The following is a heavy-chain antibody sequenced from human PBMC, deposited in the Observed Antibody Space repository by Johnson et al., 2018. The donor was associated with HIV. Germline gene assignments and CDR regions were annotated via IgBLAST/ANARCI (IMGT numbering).Heavy chain of an antibody. CDR1: GFTVSSNY. CDR3: ARDHYYVSSGYQEGDAFDI. CDR2: IYSGGST. J-gene: IGHJ3*02. D-gene: IGHD3-22*01. V-gene: IGHV3-53*01. Sequence: EVQLVESGGGLIQPGGSLRLSCAASGFTVSSNYMSWVRQAPGKGLEWVSVIYSGGSTYYADSVKGRFTISRDNSKNTLYLQMNSLRAEDTAVYYCARDHYYVSSGYQEGDAFDIWGQGTMVTVSS.